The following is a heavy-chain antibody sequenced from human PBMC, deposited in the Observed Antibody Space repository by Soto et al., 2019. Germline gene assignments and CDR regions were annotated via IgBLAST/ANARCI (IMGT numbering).Heavy chain of an antibody. CDR3: TKEYIVGTTWGYFES. J-gene: IGHJ4*02. CDR2: ISYDGSNE. Sequence: VQLVESGGGVVQPGGSLRLSCEASGFIFSTYGMHWVRQAPGKGREWVAHISYDGSNEHYADSVKGRFTVPRDNAKNTLSLQLTSLRSEDTAVYYCTKEYIVGTTWGYFESWGQGTLVTVSS. V-gene: IGHV3-30*18. D-gene: IGHD1-26*01. CDR1: GFIFSTYG.